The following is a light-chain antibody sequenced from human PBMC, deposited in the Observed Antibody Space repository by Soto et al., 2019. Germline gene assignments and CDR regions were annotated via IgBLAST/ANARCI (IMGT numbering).Light chain of an antibody. CDR1: SSNIGADYD. CDR3: QSYDSSLSGSI. J-gene: IGLJ2*01. Sequence: QLVLTQPPSVSGAPGQRVTISCTGSSSNIGADYDVHWYQHLPGTAPKLLIYANTNRPSGVPDRFSGSKSGTSASLAITGLQAEDEADYYCQSYDSSLSGSIFGGGTKLTVL. CDR2: ANT. V-gene: IGLV1-40*01.